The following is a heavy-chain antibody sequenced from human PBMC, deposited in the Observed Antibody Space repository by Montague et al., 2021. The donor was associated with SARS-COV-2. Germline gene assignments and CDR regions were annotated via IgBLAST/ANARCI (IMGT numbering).Heavy chain of an antibody. CDR3: ARRPSSWWSFDS. D-gene: IGHD6-19*01. V-gene: IGHV4-59*08. CDR2: IYFSRAA. J-gene: IGHJ4*02. Sequence: SETLSLTCTVSAGAIANHYWSWIHQPPGKELERIGYIYFSRAASYNPSLKSRVTISVDTSRNQFSLQLTSVTAEDTAEYYCARRPSSWWSFDSCGQGTQVSVSS. CDR1: AGAIANHY.